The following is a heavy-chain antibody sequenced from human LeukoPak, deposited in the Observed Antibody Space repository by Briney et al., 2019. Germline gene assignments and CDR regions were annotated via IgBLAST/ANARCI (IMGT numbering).Heavy chain of an antibody. J-gene: IGHJ4*02. Sequence: GGSLRLSCAASGFTVSNNYMSWVRQAPGKGLEWVSLIYTGGSTYYADSVKGRFTISRDSSKNTLYLQMNSLRAEDTAVYYCGKDPRGPDYWGQRTLVTVSS. CDR3: GKDPRGPDY. V-gene: IGHV3-53*01. CDR1: GFTVSNNY. D-gene: IGHD3-10*01. CDR2: IYTGGST.